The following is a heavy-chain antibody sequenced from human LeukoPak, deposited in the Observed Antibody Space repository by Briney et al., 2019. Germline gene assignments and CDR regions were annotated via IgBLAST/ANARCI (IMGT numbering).Heavy chain of an antibody. Sequence: SETLPLTCTVSGGSISSYYWSWIRQPAGKGLEWIGRIYTSGSTNYNPSLKSRVTMSVDTSKNQFSLKLSSVTAADTAVYYCARDEDDGQWSSYFDYWGQGTLVTVSS. CDR2: IYTSGST. D-gene: IGHD2-15*01. CDR1: GGSISSYY. V-gene: IGHV4-4*07. CDR3: ARDEDDGQWSSYFDY. J-gene: IGHJ4*02.